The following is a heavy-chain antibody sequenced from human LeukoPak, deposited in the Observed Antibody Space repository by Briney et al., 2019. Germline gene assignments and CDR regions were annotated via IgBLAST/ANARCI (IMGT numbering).Heavy chain of an antibody. CDR1: GGSISSGGYY. J-gene: IGHJ4*02. Sequence: PSQTLSLTCTVSGGSISSGGYYWSWIRQPPGKGLEWIGYIYHSGSTYYKPSLKSRVTISVDRSKNQFSLKLSSVTAADTAVYYCARVSPYYDSSGYYTSNKRFDYWGQGTLVTVSS. CDR2: IYHSGST. V-gene: IGHV4-30-2*01. D-gene: IGHD3-22*01. CDR3: ARVSPYYDSSGYYTSNKRFDY.